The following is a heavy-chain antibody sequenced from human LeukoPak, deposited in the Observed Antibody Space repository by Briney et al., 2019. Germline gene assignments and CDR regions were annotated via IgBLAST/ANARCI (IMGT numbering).Heavy chain of an antibody. D-gene: IGHD6-19*01. CDR3: AKLYSSGWNDIYWYFDY. CDR1: GFTFSSYA. CDR2: ISGSGGST. Sequence: GGSLRLSCAASGFTFSSYAMSWVRQAPGKGLEWVSAISGSGGSTYYADSVKGRFTISRDNSKNTLYLQVNSLRAEDTAVYYCAKLYSSGWNDIYWYFDYWGQGTLVTVPS. V-gene: IGHV3-23*01. J-gene: IGHJ4*02.